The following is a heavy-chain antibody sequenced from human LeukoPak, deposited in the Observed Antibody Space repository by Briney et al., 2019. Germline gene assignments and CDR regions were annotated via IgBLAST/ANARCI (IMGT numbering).Heavy chain of an antibody. Sequence: PSETLSLTCTVSGGSISSYYWSWIRQPAGKGLEWIGRIYTSGSTNYNPSLKSRVTMSVDTSKNQFSLKLSSVTAADTAVYYCARNYDILTGFSYYYYMDVWGKGTTVTVSS. CDR1: GGSISSYY. CDR3: ARNYDILTGFSYYYYMDV. D-gene: IGHD3-9*01. J-gene: IGHJ6*03. CDR2: IYTSGST. V-gene: IGHV4-4*07.